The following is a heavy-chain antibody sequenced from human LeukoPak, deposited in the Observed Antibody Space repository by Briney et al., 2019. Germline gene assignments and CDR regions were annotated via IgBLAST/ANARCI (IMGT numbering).Heavy chain of an antibody. CDR3: ARDRGVALQLWTDLDY. V-gene: IGHV3-30*03. J-gene: IGHJ4*02. CDR2: ISYDGSNK. CDR1: GFTFSSYG. D-gene: IGHD5-18*01. Sequence: PGGSLRLSCAASGFTFSSYGMHWVRQAPGKGLEWVAVISYDGSNKYYADSVKGRFTVSRDNSKNTLYLQMNSLRAEDTAVYYCARDRGVALQLWTDLDYWGQGTLVTVSS.